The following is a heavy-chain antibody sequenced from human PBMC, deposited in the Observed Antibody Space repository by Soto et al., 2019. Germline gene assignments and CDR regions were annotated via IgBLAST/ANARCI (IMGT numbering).Heavy chain of an antibody. V-gene: IGHV3-13*04. J-gene: IGHJ4*02. CDR2: IGTTGAT. Sequence: EVQLVESGGGLVQPGGSLRLSCAASGFTFSSYDMHWVRQATGKGLEWVSGIGTTGATYYSGSVKGRFTMSRENAKSSVYLRMNSLSAGDPAVYYCTRGAQGFDYWGQGTLVTVSS. CDR1: GFTFSSYD. CDR3: TRGAQGFDY.